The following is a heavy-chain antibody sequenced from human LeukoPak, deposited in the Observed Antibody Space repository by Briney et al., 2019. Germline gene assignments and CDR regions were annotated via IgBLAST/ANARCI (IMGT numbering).Heavy chain of an antibody. D-gene: IGHD3-16*01. CDR1: GGSIGAYC. CDR3: ARLAGGERGVFEY. V-gene: IGHV4-4*09. J-gene: IGHJ4*02. CDR2: IYITGST. Sequence: SETLSLTCTVSGGSIGAYCWSWIRQPPEKGLEWIGYIYITGSTNYNPSLKSRVTMSIDTSKNQFSLKLSSVTAADTAVYYCARLAGGERGVFEYWGQGTLVTVSS.